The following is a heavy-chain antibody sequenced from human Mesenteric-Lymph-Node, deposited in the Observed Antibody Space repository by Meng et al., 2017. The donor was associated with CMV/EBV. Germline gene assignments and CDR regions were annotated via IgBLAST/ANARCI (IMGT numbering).Heavy chain of an antibody. D-gene: IGHD2-8*01. CDR3: ARDLPQPYCTNGVCYNRGWFDP. J-gene: IGHJ5*02. Sequence: ASAKVSCKASGYTFTSYGISWVRQAPGQGLEWMGWISAYNGNTNYAQKLQGRVTMTTDTSTSTAYMELRSLRSDDTAVYYCARDLPQPYCTNGVCYNRGWFDPWGQRTLVTVSS. CDR1: GYTFTSYG. CDR2: ISAYNGNT. V-gene: IGHV1-18*01.